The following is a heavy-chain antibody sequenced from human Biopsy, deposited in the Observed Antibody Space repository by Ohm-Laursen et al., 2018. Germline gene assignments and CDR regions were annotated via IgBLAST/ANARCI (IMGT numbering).Heavy chain of an antibody. CDR1: GGSISSDW. Sequence: SQTLSLTCTVSGGSISSDWWSWIRQTPGKGLEWIGYVYYSGTTPYNPSLRSRVTISVDTSINQISLRLQSVTAAGTAIYYCTRATNSTGWPYYYFYGMDIWGQGTTVTVSS. D-gene: IGHD2/OR15-2a*01. V-gene: IGHV4-59*01. CDR2: VYYSGTT. CDR3: TRATNSTGWPYYYFYGMDI. J-gene: IGHJ6*02.